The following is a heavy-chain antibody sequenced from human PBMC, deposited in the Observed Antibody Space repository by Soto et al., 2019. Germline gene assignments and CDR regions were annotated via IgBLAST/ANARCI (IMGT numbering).Heavy chain of an antibody. V-gene: IGHV4-30-4*01. Sequence: SETLSLTCTVSGGSISSGDYYWSWIRQPPGKGLEWIGYIYYSGSTYYNPSLKSRVTISVDTSKNQFSLKLSSVTAADTAVYYCARGPLEVRGVPKYYYYYGMDVWGQGTTVTVSS. D-gene: IGHD3-10*01. J-gene: IGHJ6*02. CDR3: ARGPLEVRGVPKYYYYYGMDV. CDR2: IYYSGST. CDR1: GGSISSGDYY.